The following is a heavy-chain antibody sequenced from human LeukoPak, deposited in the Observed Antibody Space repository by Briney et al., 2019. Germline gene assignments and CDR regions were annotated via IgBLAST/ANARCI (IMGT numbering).Heavy chain of an antibody. V-gene: IGHV3-23*01. Sequence: GGSLRLSCAASGSTFSSYAMSWVRQAPGKGLEWVSAISGSGGSTYYADSVKGRFTISRDNSKNTLYLQMNSLRAEDTAVYYCAKDKEQLVNFDYWGQGTLVTVSS. D-gene: IGHD6-13*01. J-gene: IGHJ4*02. CDR3: AKDKEQLVNFDY. CDR1: GSTFSSYA. CDR2: ISGSGGST.